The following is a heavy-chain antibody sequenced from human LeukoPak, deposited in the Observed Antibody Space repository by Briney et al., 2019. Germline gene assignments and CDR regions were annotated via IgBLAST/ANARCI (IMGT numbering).Heavy chain of an antibody. CDR3: ATNLGSSPLADY. D-gene: IGHD6-13*01. V-gene: IGHV3-21*01. J-gene: IGHJ4*02. CDR2: ISSSSSYI. CDR1: GFTFSSYS. Sequence: GGSLRLSCAASGFTFSSYSMNWVRQAPGEGLEWVSSISSSSSYIYYADSVKGRFTISRDNAKNSLYLQMNSLRAEDTAVYYCATNLGSSPLADYWGQGTLVTVSS.